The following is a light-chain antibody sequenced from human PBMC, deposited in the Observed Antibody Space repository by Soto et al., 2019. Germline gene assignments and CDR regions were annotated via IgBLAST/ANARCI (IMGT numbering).Light chain of an antibody. CDR2: GAS. CDR3: QQYNNWPQT. Sequence: EIVMTQSPATLSVSPGERATLSCRASQSVSSNLAWYQQKPGQAPRLLIYGASTRATGIPARFSGSGSGTGFIHTISSLQSEDFAVYYCQQYNNWPQTFGQGTKVEIK. V-gene: IGKV3-15*01. CDR1: QSVSSN. J-gene: IGKJ1*01.